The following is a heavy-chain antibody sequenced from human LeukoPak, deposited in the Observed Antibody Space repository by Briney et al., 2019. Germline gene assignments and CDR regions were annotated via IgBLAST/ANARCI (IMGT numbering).Heavy chain of an antibody. CDR2: IYYNGST. V-gene: IGHV4-59*01. CDR1: GGSISSYY. CDR3: ARVVEGFSWFDP. Sequence: PSETLSLTCTVSGGSISSYYWSWIRQPPGKGLEWIGNIYYNGSTNYNPSLKSRVTISVDTSKNQFSLKLSSVTAADTAVYYCARVVEGFSWFDPWGQGTLVTVSS. D-gene: IGHD3-16*02. J-gene: IGHJ5*02.